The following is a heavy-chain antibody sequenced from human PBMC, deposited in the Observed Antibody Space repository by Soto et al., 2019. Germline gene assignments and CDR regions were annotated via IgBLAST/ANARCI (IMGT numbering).Heavy chain of an antibody. CDR2: ISHNGRT. CDR1: GGSFTNYY. D-gene: IGHD3-10*01. Sequence: QVRLQESGPGLAKPSETLSLTCTVSGGSFTNYYWNWIRQPPGKGPEWIAYISHNGRTDYNPSLKSRVTISMDTSKNQFSLRPNSVATADTAVYYCARADTSGSGRSSPFDAFDNWGRGTMITVSS. J-gene: IGHJ3*02. V-gene: IGHV4-59*01. CDR3: ARADTSGSGRSSPFDAFDN.